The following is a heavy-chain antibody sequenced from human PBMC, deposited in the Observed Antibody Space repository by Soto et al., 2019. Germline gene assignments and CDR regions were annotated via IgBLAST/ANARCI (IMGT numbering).Heavy chain of an antibody. V-gene: IGHV5-51*01. CDR1: GYIFTNYW. J-gene: IGHJ3*02. CDR2: IYPGNSNT. CDR3: ASDSHCDGGNCPMGGFDM. D-gene: IGHD2-15*01. Sequence: GESLKISCQGSGYIFTNYWVARLRQMPGKGLEWVGIIYPGNSNTMYSPSFQGQVTISADTALSTTYLQWDTLKPSDTAIYFCASDSHCDGGNCPMGGFDMWGQGTMVTVSS.